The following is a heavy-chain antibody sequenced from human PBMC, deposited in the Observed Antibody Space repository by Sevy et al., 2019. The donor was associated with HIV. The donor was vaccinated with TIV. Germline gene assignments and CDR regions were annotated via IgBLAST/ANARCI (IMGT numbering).Heavy chain of an antibody. Sequence: SETLSLTCTVSGGSITSLYWNWIRQPPGKRLEWIANIYYNGHINYNPSLKSRVTLSLDTSKNQFSPRLSSVTAADTAMYYCAGENAWGRGYSWGQGTLVTVSS. J-gene: IGHJ4*02. CDR1: GGSITSLY. CDR2: IYYNGHI. V-gene: IGHV4-59*08. CDR3: AGENAWGRGYS. D-gene: IGHD1-26*01.